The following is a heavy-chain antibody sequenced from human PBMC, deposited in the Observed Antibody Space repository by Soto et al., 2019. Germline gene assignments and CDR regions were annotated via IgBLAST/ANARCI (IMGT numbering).Heavy chain of an antibody. CDR3: AREGGTGTGSLEV. CDR1: GDSISGSDFY. D-gene: IGHD1-1*01. Sequence: QVGLQETGPGLVKPSQTLSLTCAVSGDSISGSDFYWDWIRQSPGKGLEWIGYIHYSGTTYYNPSLKSRVTFSVDTSKNQFSLSLTSVTAADTAVYYCAREGGTGTGSLEVWVRGTMVIVSS. V-gene: IGHV4-30-4*01. CDR2: IHYSGTT. J-gene: IGHJ3*01.